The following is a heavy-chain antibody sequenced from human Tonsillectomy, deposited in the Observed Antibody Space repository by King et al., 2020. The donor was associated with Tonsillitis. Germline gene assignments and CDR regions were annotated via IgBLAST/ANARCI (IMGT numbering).Heavy chain of an antibody. CDR3: ASIVVVVAATREAFDI. V-gene: IGHV4-38-2*01. CDR1: GYSISSGYY. J-gene: IGHJ3*02. D-gene: IGHD2-15*01. Sequence: QLQESGPGLVKPSETLSLTCAVSGYSISSGYYWGWIRQPPGKGLEWIGSIYHSGSTYYNPSLKSRVTISVDTSKNQFSLKLSSVTAAATAVYYCASIVVVVAATREAFDIWGQGTMVTVSS. CDR2: IYHSGST.